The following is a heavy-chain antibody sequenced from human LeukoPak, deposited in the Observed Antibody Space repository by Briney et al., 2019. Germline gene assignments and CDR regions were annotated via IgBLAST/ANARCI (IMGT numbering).Heavy chain of an antibody. J-gene: IGHJ6*02. D-gene: IGHD1/OR15-1a*01. CDR1: GGSISSGGYS. Sequence: SETLSLTCTVSGGSISSGGYSWSWIRQHPGKGLEWIGYIYYSGSTYYNPSLKSRVTISVDTSKNQFSLKLSSVTAADTAVYYCARDQDNWNNNYYYGMDVWGQGTTVTVSS. V-gene: IGHV4-31*03. CDR2: IYYSGST. CDR3: ARDQDNWNNNYYYGMDV.